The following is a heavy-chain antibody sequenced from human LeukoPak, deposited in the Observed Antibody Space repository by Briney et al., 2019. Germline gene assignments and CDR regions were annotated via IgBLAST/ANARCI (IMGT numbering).Heavy chain of an antibody. D-gene: IGHD6-13*01. V-gene: IGHV3-48*03. CDR1: GFTFSSYE. J-gene: IGHJ4*02. Sequence: PGGSLRLSCAASGFTFSSYEMNWVRQAPGKGLEWVSYIKYNGSTIYYADSVKGRFTISRDNAKNSLYLQMNSLRAEDTAVYYCARAPRKPKGTLVHCKFFDYWGQGTLVSVSS. CDR2: IKYNGSTI. CDR3: ARAPRKPKGTLVHCKFFDY.